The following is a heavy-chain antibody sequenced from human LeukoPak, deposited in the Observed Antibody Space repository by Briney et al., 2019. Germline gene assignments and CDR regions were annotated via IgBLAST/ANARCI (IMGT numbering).Heavy chain of an antibody. CDR2: IKQDGGET. J-gene: IGHJ4*02. CDR3: TREDHSNYNY. V-gene: IGHV3-7*01. CDR1: GFTFDDYA. Sequence: PGGSLRLSCAASGFTFDDYAMHWVRQAPGKGLEWVASIKQDGGETFYVDSVKGRFTISRDNAKNSLYLQMNSLRAEDTAVYYCTREDHSNYNYWGQGTLVTVSS. D-gene: IGHD4-11*01.